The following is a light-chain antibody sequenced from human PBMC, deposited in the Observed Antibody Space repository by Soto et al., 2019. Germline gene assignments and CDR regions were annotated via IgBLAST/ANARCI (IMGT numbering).Light chain of an antibody. CDR2: EVS. CDR3: SSYSISTAYL. CDR1: SSDVGGYDY. J-gene: IGLJ1*01. V-gene: IGLV2-14*01. Sequence: QSALTQPASVSWSPGQSITISCTGTSSDVGGYDYVSWYQLHPGKAPKLMVFEVSNRPSGVSYRFSGSKSGNTASLTIPGLQAEDEADYFCSSYSISTAYLFGTGTKVTVL.